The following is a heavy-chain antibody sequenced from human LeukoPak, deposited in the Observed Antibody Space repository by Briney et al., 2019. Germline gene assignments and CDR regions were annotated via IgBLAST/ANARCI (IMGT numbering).Heavy chain of an antibody. V-gene: IGHV3-7*01. CDR2: INDDGGET. CDR1: GFTFSNHW. D-gene: IGHD6-13*01. Sequence: PGGSLRLSCAASGFTFSNHWMSWVRQAPGEGLEWVANINDDGGETHYMDSVKGRFTISRDNAKNPLYLQMNSLRAEDTAVYYCARDLPAAGAFDYWGQGTLVTVSS. J-gene: IGHJ4*02. CDR3: ARDLPAAGAFDY.